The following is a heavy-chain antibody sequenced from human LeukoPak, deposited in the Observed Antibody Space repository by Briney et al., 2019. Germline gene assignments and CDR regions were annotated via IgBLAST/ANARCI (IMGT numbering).Heavy chain of an antibody. CDR2: IIPILGIA. CDR3: ARCAVAGTVGFDY. V-gene: IGHV1-69*04. J-gene: IGHJ4*02. CDR1: GGTFSSYA. Sequence: SVKVSCKASGGTFSSYAISWVRQAPGQGLEWMGRIIPILGIADYAQKFQGRVTITADKSTSTAYMELSSLRSEDTAVYYCARCAVAGTVGFDYWGQGTLVTVSS. D-gene: IGHD6-13*01.